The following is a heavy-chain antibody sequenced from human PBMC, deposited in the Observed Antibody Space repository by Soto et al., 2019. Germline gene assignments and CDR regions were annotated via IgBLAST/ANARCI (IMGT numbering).Heavy chain of an antibody. J-gene: IGHJ4*02. CDR1: GGTFSGNA. Sequence: QMQLVQSGTEVKKPGSSVRVSCKASGGTFSGNAITWVRQAPGQGLEWMGGIIPVFHRPKYAQKFQGRLTITADASTTKAYMELSSLRPEDTALYYCARDESSGGYWGPLDYWGQGTLVAVSS. D-gene: IGHD1-26*01. CDR2: IIPVFHRP. CDR3: ARDESSGGYWGPLDY. V-gene: IGHV1-69*01.